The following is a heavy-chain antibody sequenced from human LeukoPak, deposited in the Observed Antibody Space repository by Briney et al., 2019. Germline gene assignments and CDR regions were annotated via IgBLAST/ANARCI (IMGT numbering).Heavy chain of an antibody. V-gene: IGHV3-53*01. D-gene: IGHD2-2*02. CDR1: GFTVSSNY. CDR2: IYSGGST. Sequence: GGSLRLSCAASGFTVSSNYMSWVRQAPGKGLEWVSVIYSGGSTYYADSVKGRFTISRDNSKNTLYLQMNSLRAEDTAVYYCARSRGYCSSTNCYRGAFDIWGQGTMVTVSS. CDR3: ARSRGYCSSTNCYRGAFDI. J-gene: IGHJ3*02.